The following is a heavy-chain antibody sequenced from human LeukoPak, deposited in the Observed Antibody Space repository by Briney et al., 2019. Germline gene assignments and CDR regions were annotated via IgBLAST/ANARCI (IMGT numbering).Heavy chain of an antibody. CDR3: AKLATIFGVVIIWSDY. CDR2: ISGSGGST. D-gene: IGHD3-3*01. Sequence: GGSLRLSCAASGFTFSSYAMSWVRQAPGKGLEWVSAISGSGGSTYYADSVKGRFTISRDNSKNTLYLQMNSLRAEDMAVYYCAKLATIFGVVIIWSDYWGQGTLVTVSS. CDR1: GFTFSSYA. V-gene: IGHV3-23*01. J-gene: IGHJ4*02.